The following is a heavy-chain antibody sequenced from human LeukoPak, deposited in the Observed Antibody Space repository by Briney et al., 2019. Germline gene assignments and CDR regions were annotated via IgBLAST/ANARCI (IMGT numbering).Heavy chain of an antibody. CDR1: GGSISSYY. D-gene: IGHD4-17*01. J-gene: IGHJ4*02. V-gene: IGHV4-59*08. CDR2: IYYSEST. Sequence: SETLSLTCTVSGGSISSYYWSWIRQPPGKGLEWIGYIYYSESTNYNPSLKSRVTISVDTSKNQFSLKLSSVTAADTAVYYCARHLLGGYGDYLAVFDYWGQGTLVTVSS. CDR3: ARHLLGGYGDYLAVFDY.